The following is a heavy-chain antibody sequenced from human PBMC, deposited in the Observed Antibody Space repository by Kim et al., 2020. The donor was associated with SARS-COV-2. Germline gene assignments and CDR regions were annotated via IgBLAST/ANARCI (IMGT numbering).Heavy chain of an antibody. Sequence: ASVKVSCKASGYTFTSYAMNWVRQAPGQGLEWMGWINTNTGNPTYAQGFTGRFVFSLDTSVSTAYLQISSLKAEDTAVYYCARPSLLWFGNYYYGMDVWGQGTTVTVSS. J-gene: IGHJ6*02. V-gene: IGHV7-4-1*02. CDR1: GYTFTSYA. CDR3: ARPSLLWFGNYYYGMDV. D-gene: IGHD3-10*01. CDR2: INTNTGNP.